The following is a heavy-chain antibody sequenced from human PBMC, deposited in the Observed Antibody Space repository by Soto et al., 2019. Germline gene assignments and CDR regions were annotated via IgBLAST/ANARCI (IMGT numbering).Heavy chain of an antibody. D-gene: IGHD3-10*01. CDR1: GFTFSSYA. CDR3: AKSPGHCASGTSYYFDF. Sequence: EVQLLESGGDWVQTGGSLRLSCEASGFTFSSYAMTWVRLGPGKGLEWVSGISGSGATAAYADSVKGRFTISRDNSKNTLFLQMNSLRAGDTAFYFCAKSPGHCASGTSYYFDFWGQGTMVTVSS. CDR2: ISGSGATA. V-gene: IGHV3-23*01. J-gene: IGHJ4*02.